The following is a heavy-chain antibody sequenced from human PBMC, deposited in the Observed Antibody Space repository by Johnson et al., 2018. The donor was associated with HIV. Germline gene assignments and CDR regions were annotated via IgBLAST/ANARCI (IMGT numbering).Heavy chain of an antibody. Sequence: EVQLVESGGGLVQPGGSLRLSCGASGFTFNNYWMQWVRQDPGKGLVWVSRIKSDGSYTSYADSVKGRFTISRDNSKNTLYLQMNSLRAEDTAIYYCARDRILTGYDAFDIWGQGTMVTVSS. CDR3: ARDRILTGYDAFDI. V-gene: IGHV3-74*01. D-gene: IGHD3-9*01. CDR1: GFTFNNYW. J-gene: IGHJ3*02. CDR2: IKSDGSYT.